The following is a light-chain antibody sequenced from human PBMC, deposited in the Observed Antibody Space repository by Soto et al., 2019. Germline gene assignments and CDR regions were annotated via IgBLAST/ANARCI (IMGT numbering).Light chain of an antibody. J-gene: IGKJ1*01. CDR3: QQSYSTSWT. V-gene: IGKV1-39*01. Sequence: DIQMTRSPSTLSAFVGDRVTITCRASQSIGRWLAWYQQKQGKAPKLLIYAASSLQSGVPSRFSGSGSGTDFTLTISSLQPEDFETYYCQQSYSTSWTFGQGTKVDIK. CDR2: AAS. CDR1: QSIGRW.